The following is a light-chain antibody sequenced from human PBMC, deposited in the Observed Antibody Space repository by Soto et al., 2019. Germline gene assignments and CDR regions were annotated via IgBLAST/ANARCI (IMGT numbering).Light chain of an antibody. J-gene: IGLJ1*01. CDR3: SSYTSSRSYV. CDR2: DVT. V-gene: IGLV2-14*03. CDR1: SSVVGAYNY. Sequence: SALTQASSGAGAHGQAVTISCNGTSSVVGAYNYVSWYQQHPGKAPKLMIFDVTNRPSGVSDRFSGSKSGNTASLTISGLQAEDETDYYCSSYTSSRSYVFGPGTKVPVL.